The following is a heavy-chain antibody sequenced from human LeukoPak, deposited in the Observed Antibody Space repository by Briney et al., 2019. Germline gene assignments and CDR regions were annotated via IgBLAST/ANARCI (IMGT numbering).Heavy chain of an antibody. J-gene: IGHJ6*03. CDR3: ARPPYYSNYVGYYYYYMDV. CDR2: IYHSGST. D-gene: IGHD4-11*01. CDR1: GYSISSGYY. V-gene: IGHV4-38-2*01. Sequence: SETLSLTCAVSGYSISSGYYWGWIRQPPGKGLEWIGSIYHSGSTYYNPSLKSRVTISVDTSKNQFSLKLSSVTASDTAVYYCARPPYYSNYVGYYYYYMDVWGKGTTVTVSS.